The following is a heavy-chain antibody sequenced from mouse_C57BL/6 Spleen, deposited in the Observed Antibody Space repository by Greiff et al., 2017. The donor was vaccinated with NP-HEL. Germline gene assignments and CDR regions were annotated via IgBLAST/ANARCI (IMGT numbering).Heavy chain of an antibody. V-gene: IGHV1-81*01. CDR2: IYPRSGNT. CDR3: ARRGGTRDFDV. D-gene: IGHD4-1*01. CDR1: GYTFTSYG. Sequence: VQLQQSGAELARPGASVKLSCKASGYTFTSYGISWVKQRTGQGLEWIGEIYPRSGNTYYNEKFKGKATLTADKSSSTAYMELRSLTSEGSAVYFCARRGGTRDFDVWGTGTTVTVSS. J-gene: IGHJ1*03.